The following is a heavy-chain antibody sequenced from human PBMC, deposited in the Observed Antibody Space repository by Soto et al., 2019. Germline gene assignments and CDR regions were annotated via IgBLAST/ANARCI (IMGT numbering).Heavy chain of an antibody. V-gene: IGHV3-48*02. Sequence: EVQLVESGGGSIQTGGSQRLSCAASGFTFSSYNMNWVRQAPGKGLEWISYISSTGSTTYYADSVKGRFTTSRDNAKNSLFLQMNSLRDEDTAVYYCAREARGFDYWGQGTLVTVSS. CDR3: AREARGFDY. CDR1: GFTFSSYN. CDR2: ISSTGSTT. D-gene: IGHD3-10*01. J-gene: IGHJ4*02.